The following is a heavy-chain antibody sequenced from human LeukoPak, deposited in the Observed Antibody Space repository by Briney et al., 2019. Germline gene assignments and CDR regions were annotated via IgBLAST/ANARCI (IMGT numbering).Heavy chain of an antibody. Sequence: GRSLRLSCAASGFTFDDYAMHWVRQAPGKGLEWVSGISWNSGSIGYADSVKGRFTISRDNAKNSLYLQMNSLRAEDTAVYYCATPAYYDYVWGSFDYWGQGTLVTVSS. CDR3: ATPAYYDYVWGSFDY. V-gene: IGHV3-9*01. D-gene: IGHD3-16*01. J-gene: IGHJ4*02. CDR2: ISWNSGSI. CDR1: GFTFDDYA.